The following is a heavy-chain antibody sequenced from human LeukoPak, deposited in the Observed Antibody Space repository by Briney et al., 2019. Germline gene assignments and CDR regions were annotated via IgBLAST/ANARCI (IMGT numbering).Heavy chain of an antibody. Sequence: ASVKVSCKASGYTFTGYYMHWVRQAPGQGLEWMGWISAYNGNTNYTQKLQGRVTMTTDTSTSTAYMELRSLRSDDTAVYYCARDSEVVPAATVGIDYWGQGTLVTVSS. V-gene: IGHV1-18*04. D-gene: IGHD2-2*01. CDR1: GYTFTGYY. J-gene: IGHJ4*02. CDR2: ISAYNGNT. CDR3: ARDSEVVPAATVGIDY.